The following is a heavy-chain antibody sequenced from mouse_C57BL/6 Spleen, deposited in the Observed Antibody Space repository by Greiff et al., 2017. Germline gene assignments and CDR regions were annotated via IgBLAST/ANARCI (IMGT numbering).Heavy chain of an antibody. CDR1: GYTFTSYW. Sequence: QVQLQQPGAELVRPGSSVKLSCKASGYTFTSYWMHWVKQRPIQGLEWIGNIDPSDSETHYNQKFKDKATLTVDKSSSTAYMQLSSLTSEDSAVYYCARRGYGSSYGGYYAMDYWGQGTSVTVSS. J-gene: IGHJ4*01. CDR2: IDPSDSET. CDR3: ARRGYGSSYGGYYAMDY. D-gene: IGHD1-1*01. V-gene: IGHV1-52*01.